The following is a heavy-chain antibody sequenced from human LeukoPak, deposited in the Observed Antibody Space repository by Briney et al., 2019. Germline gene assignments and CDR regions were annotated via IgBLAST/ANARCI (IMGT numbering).Heavy chain of an antibody. CDR2: ISRGSIT. Sequence: PGGSLRLSCGASGFIFGTHAMSWVRQVPGKGLEWVSGISRGSITYYSDSVKGRFTISRDNSRATLFLQMNSLRAEDTAVYYCAKDRGWFGGSLANFDYWGQGTLVTVSS. CDR3: AKDRGWFGGSLANFDY. CDR1: GFIFGTHA. V-gene: IGHV3-23*01. D-gene: IGHD3-10*01. J-gene: IGHJ4*02.